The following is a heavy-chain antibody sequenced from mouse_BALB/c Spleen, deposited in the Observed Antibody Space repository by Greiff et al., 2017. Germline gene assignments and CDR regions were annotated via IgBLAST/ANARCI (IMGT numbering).Heavy chain of an antibody. CDR3: ARGYGSSYYFDY. V-gene: IGHV5-9-3*01. CDR1: GFTFSSYA. J-gene: IGHJ2*01. CDR2: ISSGGSYT. Sequence: EVQLVESGGGLVKPGGSLKLSCAASGFTFSSYAMSWVRQTPEKRLEWVATISSGGSYTYYPDSVKGRFTISRDNAKNTLYLQMSSLRSEDTAMYYCARGYGSSYYFDYWGQGTTLTVSS. D-gene: IGHD1-1*01.